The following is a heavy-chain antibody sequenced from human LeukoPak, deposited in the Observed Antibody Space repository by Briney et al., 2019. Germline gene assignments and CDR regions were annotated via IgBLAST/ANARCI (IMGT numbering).Heavy chain of an antibody. CDR1: GFTFSSYA. V-gene: IGHV3-23*01. CDR3: AKGYYGGNSSGFRNGMDV. Sequence: GGSLRLSCAASGFTFSSYAMSWVRQAPGKGLEWVSAISGSGGSTYYADSVKGRFTISRDNAKNSLYLQMNSLRAEDTALYYCAKGYYGGNSSGFRNGMDVWGQGTTVTVSS. CDR2: ISGSGGST. D-gene: IGHD4-23*01. J-gene: IGHJ6*02.